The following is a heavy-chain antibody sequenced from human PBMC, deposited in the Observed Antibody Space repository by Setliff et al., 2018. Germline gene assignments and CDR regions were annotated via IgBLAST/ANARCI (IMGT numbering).Heavy chain of an antibody. J-gene: IGHJ4*02. CDR1: GGPLNSYS. CDR3: ARGYSYGYDSGYYFDY. CDR2: IIPVLDIT. Sequence: SVKVSCKASGGPLNSYSFSWVRQAPGQGLEWMGRIIPVLDITRYSQKFQGRVTITADKSTGTAYMELSSLRSEDTAVYYCARGYSYGYDSGYYFDYWGQGTLVTVSS. V-gene: IGHV1-69*02. D-gene: IGHD5-18*01.